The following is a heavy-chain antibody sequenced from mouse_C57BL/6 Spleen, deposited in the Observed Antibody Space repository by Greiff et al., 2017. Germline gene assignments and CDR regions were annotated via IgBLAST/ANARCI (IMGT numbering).Heavy chain of an antibody. V-gene: IGHV1-50*01. J-gene: IGHJ2*01. CDR3: ARWGYGSSWDY. D-gene: IGHD1-1*01. Sequence: QVQLQQSGAELVKPGASVKLSCKASGYTFTSYWMQWVKQRPGQGLEWIGEIDPSDSYTNYNQKFKGKATLTVDTSSSTAYMQLSSLTSEDSAVYYCARWGYGSSWDYWGQGTTLTVSS. CDR1: GYTFTSYW. CDR2: IDPSDSYT.